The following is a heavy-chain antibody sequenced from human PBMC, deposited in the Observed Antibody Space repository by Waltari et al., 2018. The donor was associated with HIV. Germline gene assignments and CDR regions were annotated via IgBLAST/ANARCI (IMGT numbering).Heavy chain of an antibody. CDR3: VKVGMAAVTSYAIDI. CDR1: GFNFDDYA. V-gene: IGHV3-9*01. CDR2: ISWNSDTI. Sequence: EVQLVESGGDLVQPGGSLRLSCAASGFNFDDYAMPWVRQPPGKGLEWVSGISWNSDTIGYADSVKGRFTISRDNAKNSLSLEMNSLRAEDKALYYCVKVGMAAVTSYAIDIWGQGTMVTVSS. D-gene: IGHD4-17*01. J-gene: IGHJ3*02.